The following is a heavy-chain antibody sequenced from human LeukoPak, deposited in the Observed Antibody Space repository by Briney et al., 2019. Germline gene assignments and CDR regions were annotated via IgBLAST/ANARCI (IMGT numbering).Heavy chain of an antibody. CDR1: GFTFSDHY. J-gene: IGHJ3*02. Sequence: GGSLRLSCAASGFTFSDHYMDWVRQAPGKGLEWVGRTRNKANSYTTEYAASVKGRFTISRDDSKNSLYLQMNSLKTEDTAVYYCARELGAFDIWGQGTMVTVSS. V-gene: IGHV3-72*01. CDR2: TRNKANSYTT. CDR3: ARELGAFDI.